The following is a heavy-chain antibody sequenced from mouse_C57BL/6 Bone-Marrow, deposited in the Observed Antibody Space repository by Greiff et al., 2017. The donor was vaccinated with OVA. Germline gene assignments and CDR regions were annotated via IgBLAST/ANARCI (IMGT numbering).Heavy chain of an antibody. CDR1: GYSFTSYY. Sequence: QVQLKQSGPELVKPGASVKISCKASGYSFTSYYIHWVKQRPGQGLEWIGWIYPGSGNTKYNEKFKGKATLTADTSSSTAYMQLSSLTSEDSAVYYCARCSKGGYAMDYWGQGTSVTVSS. J-gene: IGHJ4*01. D-gene: IGHD1-1*01. CDR3: ARCSKGGYAMDY. V-gene: IGHV1-66*01. CDR2: IYPGSGNT.